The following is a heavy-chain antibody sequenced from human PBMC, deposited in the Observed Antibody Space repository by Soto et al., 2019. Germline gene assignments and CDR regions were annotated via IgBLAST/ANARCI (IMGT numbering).Heavy chain of an antibody. CDR1: GFTFSDYY. Sequence: ESVGGLVKPGGSLRLSCAASGFTFSDYYMSWIRQAPGKGLEWVSYVGSRGISIYYADSVKGRFAISRDNAKNSLFLQMNSLRAEDTAVYYCARVSSSSLFDYWGQGTLVTVSS. CDR2: VGSRGISI. V-gene: IGHV3-11*01. CDR3: ARVSSSSLFDY. J-gene: IGHJ4*02. D-gene: IGHD6-13*01.